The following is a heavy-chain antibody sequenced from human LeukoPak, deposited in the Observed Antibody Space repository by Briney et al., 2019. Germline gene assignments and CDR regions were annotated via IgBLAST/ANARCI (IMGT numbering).Heavy chain of an antibody. J-gene: IGHJ4*02. V-gene: IGHV3-33*01. CDR1: GFTFGGYG. D-gene: IGHD1-14*01. Sequence: GGSLRLSCAGSGFTFGGYGMHWFRQTPGKGLEWVAVIAYDGSRAFYADSVKGRSTISRDNPKNTMSVQMDDLRAEDTAVYYCTRYNNDHFDYWGQGTLVTVSS. CDR2: IAYDGSRA. CDR3: TRYNNDHFDY.